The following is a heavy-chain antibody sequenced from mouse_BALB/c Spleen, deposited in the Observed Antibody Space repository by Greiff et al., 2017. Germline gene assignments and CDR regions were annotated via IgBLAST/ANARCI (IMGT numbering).Heavy chain of an antibody. CDR2: ISYSGST. D-gene: IGHD1-1*01. CDR3: ASGYYGSLDY. CDR1: GYSITSDYA. J-gene: IGHJ2*01. Sequence: EVQLQESGPGLVKPSQSLSLTCTVSGYSITSDYAWNWIRQFPGNQLEWMGYISYSGSTSYNPSLKSRISITRDTSKNQFFLQLNSVTTEDTATYYCASGYYGSLDYWGQGTTLTVSS. V-gene: IGHV3-2*02.